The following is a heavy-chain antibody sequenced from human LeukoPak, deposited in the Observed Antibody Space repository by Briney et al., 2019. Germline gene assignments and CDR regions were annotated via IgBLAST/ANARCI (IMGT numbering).Heavy chain of an antibody. Sequence: SETLSLTCTVSGGSISSGCYYWGWIRQQPGKGLEWFGYIFYSGSTYSNPYLRNRITRPVDTSKNQFSLKLSSVTAADTAVYYCARAVYSSNWYAFDYWGQGALVTVSS. CDR2: IFYSGST. CDR1: GGSISSGCYY. D-gene: IGHD6-13*01. V-gene: IGHV4-31*03. CDR3: ARAVYSSNWYAFDY. J-gene: IGHJ4*02.